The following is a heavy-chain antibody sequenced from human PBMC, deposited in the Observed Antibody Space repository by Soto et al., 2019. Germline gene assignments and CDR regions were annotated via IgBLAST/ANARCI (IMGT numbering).Heavy chain of an antibody. CDR2: IYPGDSDT. D-gene: IGHD2-2*01. V-gene: IGHV5-51*01. CDR1: GYSFTSYW. J-gene: IGHJ6*04. Sequence: GESLKISCKGSGYSFTSYWIGWVRQMPGKGLEWMGIIYPGDSDTRYSPSFQGQVTISADKSISTAYLQWSSLKASETAMYYCARQSLGYCSSTSCSYYYGMDVWGEGTTVTVSS. CDR3: ARQSLGYCSSTSCSYYYGMDV.